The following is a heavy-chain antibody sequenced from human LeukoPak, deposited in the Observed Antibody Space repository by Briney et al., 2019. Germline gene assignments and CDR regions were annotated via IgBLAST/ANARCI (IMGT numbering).Heavy chain of an antibody. J-gene: IGHJ3*02. CDR2: INPSGGST. V-gene: IGHV1-46*01. D-gene: IGHD6-19*01. CDR3: ARVGDQWPDDAFDI. Sequence: ASVKVSCKASGYTFTSYYMHWVRQAPGQGLEWMGIINPSGGSTSYAQKLQGRVTMTTDTSTSTAYMELRSLRSDDTAVYYCARVGDQWPDDAFDIWGQGTMVTVSS. CDR1: GYTFTSYY.